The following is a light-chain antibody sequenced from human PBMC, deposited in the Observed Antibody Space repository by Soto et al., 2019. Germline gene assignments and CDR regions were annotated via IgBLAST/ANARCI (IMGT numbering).Light chain of an antibody. J-gene: IGLJ1*01. V-gene: IGLV1-40*01. CDR2: XXX. CDR3: QSYDSSLSGYV. Sequence: QSVLTQPPSVSGAPGQRVTISCTGSSSNIGAGYDVHWYQQLPGTAPXLLIYXXXXRXXXXPXXFSGSKSGTXXXXXITGLQAEDEADYYCQSYDSSLSGYVFGTGTKLTVL. CDR1: SSNIGAGYD.